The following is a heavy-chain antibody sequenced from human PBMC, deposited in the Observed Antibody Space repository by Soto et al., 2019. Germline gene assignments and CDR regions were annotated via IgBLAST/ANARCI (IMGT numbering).Heavy chain of an antibody. CDR3: ARVEATIARSPKPRAFDY. CDR1: GGSISSGGYY. V-gene: IGHV4-31*03. CDR2: IYYSGST. Sequence: SETLSLTCTVSGGSISSGGYYWSWIRQHPGEGLEWIGYIYYSGSTYYNPSLKSRVTISVDTSKNQFSLKLSSVTAADTAVYYCARVEATIARSPKPRAFDYWGQGTLVTVSS. D-gene: IGHD5-12*01. J-gene: IGHJ4*02.